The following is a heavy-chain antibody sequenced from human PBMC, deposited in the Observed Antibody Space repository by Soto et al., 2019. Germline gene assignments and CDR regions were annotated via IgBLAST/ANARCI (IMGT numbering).Heavy chain of an antibody. Sequence: GGSLRLSCAASGFTFSSYAMSWVRQAPGKGLEWVSAISGSGGSTYYADSVKGRVTISRDNSKNTLYLQRNSLRAEDTAVYYFAKIRLSILYAIDTRGEATMVTVS. V-gene: IGHV3-23*01. CDR3: AKIRLSILYAIDT. CDR2: ISGSGGST. D-gene: IGHD2-21*01. CDR1: GFTFSSYA. J-gene: IGHJ3*02.